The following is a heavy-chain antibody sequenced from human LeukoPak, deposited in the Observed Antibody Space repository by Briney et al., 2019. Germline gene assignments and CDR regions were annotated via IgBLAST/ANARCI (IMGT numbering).Heavy chain of an antibody. CDR2: IYHSGST. V-gene: IGHV4-39*07. CDR1: GGSISSSSYY. D-gene: IGHD3-22*01. Sequence: SETLSLTCTVSGGSISSSSYYWGWIRQPPGKGLEWIGSIYHSGSTYYNPSLKSRVTISVDTSKNQFSLKLSSVTAADTAVYYCARDVNYYDSSGLKPSDWGQGTLVTVSS. CDR3: ARDVNYYDSSGLKPSD. J-gene: IGHJ4*02.